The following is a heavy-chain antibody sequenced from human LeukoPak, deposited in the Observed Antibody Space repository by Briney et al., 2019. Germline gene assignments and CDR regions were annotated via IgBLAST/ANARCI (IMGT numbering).Heavy chain of an antibody. CDR3: AAPTRGYDFWTSLWPRGNYYYYYGMDV. D-gene: IGHD3-3*01. Sequence: SVKVSCKASGFTFTSSAVQWVRQARGQRLEWIGWIVVGSGNTNYAQKFQERVTITRDMSTSTAYMELSSLRSEDTAVYYCAAPTRGYDFWTSLWPRGNYYYYYGMDVWGQGTTVSVSS. CDR2: IVVGSGNT. V-gene: IGHV1-58*01. J-gene: IGHJ6*02. CDR1: GFTFTSSA.